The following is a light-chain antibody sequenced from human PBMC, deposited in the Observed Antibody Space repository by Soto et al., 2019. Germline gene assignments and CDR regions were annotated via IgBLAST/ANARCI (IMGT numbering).Light chain of an antibody. CDR2: EVA. CDR3: CSYIHISTYV. Sequence: QSALTQPASVSGSPGQSITISCTGTRSDVGTYNSVAWYQQHPGKAPKVLIFEVAKRPSGISNRFSVSKSGNTASLTVSGLQAEDEADYYCCSYIHISTYVFGTGTKLTVL. CDR1: RSDVGTYNS. V-gene: IGLV2-23*02. J-gene: IGLJ1*01.